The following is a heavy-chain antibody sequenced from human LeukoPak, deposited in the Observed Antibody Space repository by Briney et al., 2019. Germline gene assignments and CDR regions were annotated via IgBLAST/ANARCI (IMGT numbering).Heavy chain of an antibody. D-gene: IGHD1-26*01. J-gene: IGHJ4*02. Sequence: GGSLRLSCAVSGFIFSSYGMSWVRQAPGKGLEWVSVSGSGGSTYYADSVKGRFTISRDNSKNTLYLQMNSLRAEDTAVYYCAKGDYSGSYYFDYWGQGALVTVSS. CDR1: GFIFSSYG. CDR2: SGSGGST. V-gene: IGHV3-23*01. CDR3: AKGDYSGSYYFDY.